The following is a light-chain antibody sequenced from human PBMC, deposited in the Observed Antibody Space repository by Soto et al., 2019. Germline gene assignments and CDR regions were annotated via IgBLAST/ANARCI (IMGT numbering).Light chain of an antibody. V-gene: IGLV1-44*01. CDR1: SSNIGSNP. CDR2: SDN. Sequence: QSVLTQPPSASGTPGQRVTISCSGSSSNIGSNPVSWYQQLPGTAPKSLIYSDNQRPSGVADRSSGSRSGTTASLATGGLESDDEEEYYCAAWEDGLRGRVFGGGT. CDR3: AAWEDGLRGRV. J-gene: IGLJ2*01.